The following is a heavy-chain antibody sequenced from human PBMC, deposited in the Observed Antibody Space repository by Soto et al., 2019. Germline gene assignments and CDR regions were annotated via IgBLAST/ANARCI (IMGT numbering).Heavy chain of an antibody. J-gene: IGHJ6*02. V-gene: IGHV1-8*02. CDR1: GYDFTAYD. Sequence: ASVKVSCKASGYDFTAYDINWVRQASGQGLEWMGWMNPINGATGSARRFQGRVSMTRNTATGTAYLELTSLRSDDTAVYYCGRGPSPRAPAGGTPFYYAMDVWGQGTTVTVS. CDR2: MNPINGAT. CDR3: GRGPSPRAPAGGTPFYYAMDV. D-gene: IGHD6-13*01.